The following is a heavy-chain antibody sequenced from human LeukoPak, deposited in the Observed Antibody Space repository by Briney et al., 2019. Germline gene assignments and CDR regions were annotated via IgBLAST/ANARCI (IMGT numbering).Heavy chain of an antibody. V-gene: IGHV3-48*01. D-gene: IGHD6-6*01. CDR1: GFTFSSYS. Sequence: GGSLRLSCAASGFTFSSYSMNWVRQAPGKGLEWVSYISSSGSTIYYADSVKGRFTISRDNSKNTLYLQMNSLRAEDTAVYYCARVRYSSSSIDYWGQGTLVTVSS. CDR2: ISSSGSTI. CDR3: ARVRYSSSSIDY. J-gene: IGHJ4*02.